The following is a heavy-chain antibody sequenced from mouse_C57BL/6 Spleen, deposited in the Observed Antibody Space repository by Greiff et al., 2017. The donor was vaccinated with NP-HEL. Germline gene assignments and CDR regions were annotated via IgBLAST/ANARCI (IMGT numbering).Heavy chain of an antibody. J-gene: IGHJ4*01. CDR3: AREEDYYGRAMDY. CDR1: GYTFTSYW. CDR2: INPSNGGT. Sequence: VQLQQPGTELVKPGASVKLSCKASGYTFTSYWMHWVKQRPGQGLEWIGNINPSNGGTNYNEKFKSKATLTVDKSSSTAYMQLSSLTSDDSAVYYCAREEDYYGRAMDYWGQGTSVTVSS. V-gene: IGHV1-53*01. D-gene: IGHD1-1*01.